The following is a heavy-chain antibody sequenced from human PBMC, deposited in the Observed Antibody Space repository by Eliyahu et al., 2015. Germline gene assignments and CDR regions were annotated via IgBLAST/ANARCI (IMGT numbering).Heavy chain of an antibody. J-gene: IGHJ4*02. Sequence: QVQLQQWGAGLLKPSETLSLICAVYGXSFSGXYWXWIRQPPGKGLEWIGEINRSGSTNYNPSLKSRVTISADTSKNQFSLKLSSVTAADTAVHYCARGREDIVLMVYATRGAYLDFWGQGTLVTVSS. V-gene: IGHV4-34*01. CDR1: GXSFSGXY. D-gene: IGHD2-8*01. CDR3: ARGREDIVLMVYATRGAYLDF. CDR2: INRSGST.